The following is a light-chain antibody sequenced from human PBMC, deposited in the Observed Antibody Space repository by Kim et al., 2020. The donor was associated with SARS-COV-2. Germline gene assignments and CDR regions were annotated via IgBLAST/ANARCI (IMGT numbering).Light chain of an antibody. Sequence: SVSPGQTASITGSGDKLGDKYACWYQQKPGQSPVLVIYQDNKRTSGIPERFSGSNSGNTATLTISGTQAMDEADYYCQAWDSSTAVFGGGTKLTVL. V-gene: IGLV3-1*01. CDR3: QAWDSSTAV. CDR2: QDN. CDR1: KLGDKY. J-gene: IGLJ2*01.